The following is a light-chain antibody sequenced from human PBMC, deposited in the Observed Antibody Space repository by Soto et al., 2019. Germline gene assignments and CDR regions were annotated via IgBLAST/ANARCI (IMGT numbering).Light chain of an antibody. CDR1: ENVYSY. Sequence: EIVLTQSPATLSLSPGERATLSCRASENVYSYLAWYRQAPGQPPSLLIYDAYNRAAGVQARFSGSGSGTDFTLTISSLEPEDFAVYYCQQRSDWPRTFGQGTKVDIK. CDR3: QQRSDWPRT. CDR2: DAY. V-gene: IGKV3-11*01. J-gene: IGKJ1*01.